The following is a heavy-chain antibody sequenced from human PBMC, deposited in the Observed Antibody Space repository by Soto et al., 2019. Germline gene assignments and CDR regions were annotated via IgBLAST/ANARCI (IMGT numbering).Heavy chain of an antibody. Sequence: GASVEVSCAASGFTFTSSARQWVRQARGQRLEWIGWIVVGSGNTNYAQKFQERVTITRDMSTSTAYMELSSLRSEDTAVYYCAADLGGSGSYYGSFDYWGQGTLVTVSS. CDR2: IVVGSGNT. V-gene: IGHV1-58*02. CDR1: GFTFTSSA. CDR3: AADLGGSGSYYGSFDY. J-gene: IGHJ4*02. D-gene: IGHD3-10*01.